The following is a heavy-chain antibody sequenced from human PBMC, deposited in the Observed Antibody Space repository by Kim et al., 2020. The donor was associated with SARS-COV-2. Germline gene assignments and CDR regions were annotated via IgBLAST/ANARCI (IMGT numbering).Heavy chain of an antibody. D-gene: IGHD3-22*01. V-gene: IGHV3-15*01. J-gene: IGHJ4*02. Sequence: GGSLRLSCAGAGFSFRSGWMTWVRQAPGKGLEWVAQIKSEADGGATDYAAPVKGRFTISRDDAKNVMYLQMNSLKTEDTAVYYCTTDLFNYDSSGHFSDYDDYWGQGTLVTVSS. CDR3: TTDLFNYDSSGHFSDYDDY. CDR1: GFSFRSGW. CDR2: IKSEADGGAT.